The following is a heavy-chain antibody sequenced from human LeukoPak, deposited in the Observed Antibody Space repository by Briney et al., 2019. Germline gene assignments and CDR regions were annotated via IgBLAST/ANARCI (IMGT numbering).Heavy chain of an antibody. D-gene: IGHD3-10*01. V-gene: IGHV3-66*01. CDR1: EFSVGSNY. CDR2: IYSGGST. Sequence: GGSLRLSCAASEFSVGSNYMTWVRQAPGKGLEWVSLIYSGGSTYYADSVKGRFTISRDNSRNTLYLQMNSLRAEDTAVYYCAKDGVWIGEKKANMDVWGKGTTV. J-gene: IGHJ6*03. CDR3: AKDGVWIGEKKANMDV.